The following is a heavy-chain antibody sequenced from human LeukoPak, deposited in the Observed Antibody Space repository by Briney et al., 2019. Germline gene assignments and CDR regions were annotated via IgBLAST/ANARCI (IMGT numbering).Heavy chain of an antibody. CDR3: ARDEGGDIVVAFAFDI. CDR2: INQDGSEK. CDR1: GFTFSTYG. D-gene: IGHD2-15*01. J-gene: IGHJ3*02. V-gene: IGHV3-7*05. Sequence: PGGSLRLSCAASGFTFSTYGMHWVRQAPGKGLEWVAHINQDGSEKYYVDSVKGRFTISRENAKNSLYLQMNSLRAEDTAVYYCARDEGGDIVVAFAFDIWGQGTMVTVSS.